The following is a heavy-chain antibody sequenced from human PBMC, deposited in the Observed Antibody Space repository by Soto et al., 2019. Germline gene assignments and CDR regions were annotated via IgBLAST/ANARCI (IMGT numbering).Heavy chain of an antibody. D-gene: IGHD6-19*01. CDR3: ARDPRIAVAGTEYFQH. CDR2: IIPIFGTA. V-gene: IGHV1-69*01. J-gene: IGHJ1*01. CDR1: GDTFSSYA. Sequence: QVQLVQSGAEVKKPGSSVKVSCKASGDTFSSYAISWVRQAPGQGLEWMGGIIPIFGTANYAQKFQGRVTITADESTSTAYMELSSLRSEDTAVYYCARDPRIAVAGTEYFQHWGQGTPVTVSS.